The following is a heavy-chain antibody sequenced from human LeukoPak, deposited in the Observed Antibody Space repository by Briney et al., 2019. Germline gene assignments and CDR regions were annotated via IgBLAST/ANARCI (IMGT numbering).Heavy chain of an antibody. CDR3: AKDGGLWVSAHWGDS. Sequence: GGSLRLSCATSGFTFGNAWMNWVRQAPGKGLEWVGRIRSNSDGGTIDYAAPVKGRFALSRDDSKNTLYLQMNSLRAEDTAVYYCAKDGGLWVSAHWGDSWGRGTLVTVSS. CDR1: GFTFGNAW. CDR2: IRSNSDGGTI. J-gene: IGHJ4*02. D-gene: IGHD7-27*01. V-gene: IGHV3-15*07.